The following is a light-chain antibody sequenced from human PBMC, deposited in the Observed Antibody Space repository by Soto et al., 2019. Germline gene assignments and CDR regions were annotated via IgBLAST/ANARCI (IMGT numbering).Light chain of an antibody. CDR1: QRITNC. V-gene: IGKV1-39*01. CDR3: HQSCNTPLT. Sequence: DIQLTQSPSSLSASIGDRVTITCRASQRITNCVNWYQQKIGKAPKLLIYAGSSLQSVVPSRFSGSGSGTDFTLAISSLQPEDFATYSCHQSCNTPLTFGGGTNVQIK. J-gene: IGKJ4*01. CDR2: AGS.